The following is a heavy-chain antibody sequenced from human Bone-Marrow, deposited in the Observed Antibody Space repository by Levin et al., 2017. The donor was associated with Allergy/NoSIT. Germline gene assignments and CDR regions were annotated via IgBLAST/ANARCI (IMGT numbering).Heavy chain of an antibody. CDR3: ARDRTRLLGYCSSTSCYKRFDP. CDR1: GYTFTSYG. CDR2: ISAYNGNT. D-gene: IGHD2-2*02. V-gene: IGHV1-18*01. Sequence: ASVKVSCKASGYTFTSYGISWVRQAPGQGLEWMGWISAYNGNTNYAQKLQGRVTMTTDTSTSTAYMELRSLRSDDTAVYYCARDRTRLLGYCSSTSCYKRFDPWGQGTLVTVSS. J-gene: IGHJ5*02.